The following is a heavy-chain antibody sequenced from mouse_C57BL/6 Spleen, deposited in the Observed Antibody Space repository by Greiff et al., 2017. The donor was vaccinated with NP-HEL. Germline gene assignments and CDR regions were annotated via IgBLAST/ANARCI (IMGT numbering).Heavy chain of an antibody. V-gene: IGHV1-82*01. CDR3: ASEDYDGFAY. J-gene: IGHJ3*01. D-gene: IGHD2-4*01. CDR2: IYPGDGDT. Sequence: VQLQESGPELVKPGASVKISCKASGYAFSSSWMNWVKQRPGKGLEWIGRIYPGDGDTNYNGKFKGKATLTADKSSSTAYMQLSSLTSEDSAVYFCASEDYDGFAYWGQGTLVTVSA. CDR1: GYAFSSSW.